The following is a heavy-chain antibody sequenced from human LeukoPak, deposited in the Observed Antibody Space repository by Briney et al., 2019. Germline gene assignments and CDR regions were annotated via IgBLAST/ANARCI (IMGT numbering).Heavy chain of an antibody. Sequence: GRSLRLSCAASGFTFSNYGMHWVRQAPGKGLEWVAVISDDGSKKYYADSVKGRFTISRDNSKIMLYQQMNSLRAEDTAVYYCAKDEGHSGSFGGHNWFDPWGQGTLVTVSS. D-gene: IGHD1-26*01. CDR1: GFTFSNYG. CDR3: AKDEGHSGSFGGHNWFDP. J-gene: IGHJ5*02. V-gene: IGHV3-30*18. CDR2: ISDDGSKK.